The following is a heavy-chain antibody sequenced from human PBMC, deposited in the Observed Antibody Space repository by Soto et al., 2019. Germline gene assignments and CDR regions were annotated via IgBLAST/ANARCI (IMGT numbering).Heavy chain of an antibody. Sequence: QVQLQESGPGLVKPSQTLSLTCTVSGAFISRIGSYWTWIRQHPGKGLEWIGYIYFSGATYYSPSLKSRVSISGDTSKNQCSRNLTSVTAADTAVEYGARGEGRVGERVDHWGQGTLVTVSS. J-gene: IGHJ5*02. V-gene: IGHV4-31*03. CDR2: IYFSGAT. CDR3: ARGEGRVGERVDH. CDR1: GAFISRIGSY. D-gene: IGHD3-16*01.